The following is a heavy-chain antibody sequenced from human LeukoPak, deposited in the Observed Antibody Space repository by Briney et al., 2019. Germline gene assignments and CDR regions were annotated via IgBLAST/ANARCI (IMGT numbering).Heavy chain of an antibody. CDR3: REAGYCASVCLKSNWFDP. D-gene: IGHD2-21*02. V-gene: IGHV3-23*01. J-gene: IGHJ5*02. CDR1: GSPFSSHA. Sequence: GGSLRLSCAASGSPFSSHAMSWVRQPPGKGLEWVSAISNGKTYYADSVGGRFTISRDDSKNTVYLQMNSLRDEDTALYCVREAGYCASVCLKSNWFDPWGQGTLVTVSS. CDR2: ISNGKT.